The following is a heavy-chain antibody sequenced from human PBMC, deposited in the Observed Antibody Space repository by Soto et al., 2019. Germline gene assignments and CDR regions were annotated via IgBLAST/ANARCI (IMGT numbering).Heavy chain of an antibody. CDR2: IYHSGST. CDR1: GGSISSSNW. V-gene: IGHV4-4*02. J-gene: IGHJ5*02. D-gene: IGHD5-12*01. CDR3: ARGHSGYDFGNWFDP. Sequence: SETLSLTCAVSGGSISSSNWWSWVRQPPGKGLEWIGEIYHSGSTNYNPSLKSRVTISVDKSKNQFSLKLSSVTAADTAVYYCARGHSGYDFGNWFDPWGQGTLVTVSS.